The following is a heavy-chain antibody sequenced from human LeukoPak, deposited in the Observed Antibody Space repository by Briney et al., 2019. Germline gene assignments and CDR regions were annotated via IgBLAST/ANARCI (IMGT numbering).Heavy chain of an antibody. CDR2: ISSSSTI. CDR1: GFTFSSYS. D-gene: IGHD4-17*01. Sequence: GGSLRLSCAASGFTFSSYSMNWVRQAPGKGLEWVSYISSSSTIYYADSVKGRFTISRDNAKNSLYLQMNSLRDEDTAVYYCARDRPDYGDYVGYWGQGTLVTVSS. J-gene: IGHJ4*02. V-gene: IGHV3-48*02. CDR3: ARDRPDYGDYVGY.